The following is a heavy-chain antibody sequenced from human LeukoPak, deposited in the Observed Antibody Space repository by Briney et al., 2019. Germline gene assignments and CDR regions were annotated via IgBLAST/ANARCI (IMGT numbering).Heavy chain of an antibody. CDR2: IKQDGSEK. CDR3: ARAASSGSYYPYYFDY. V-gene: IGHV3-7*01. CDR1: GFTFSSYW. Sequence: GGSLRFSCAASGFTFSSYWMSWVRQAPGKGLEWVANIKQDGSEKYYVDSVKGRFTISRDNAKNSLYLQMNSLRAEDTAVYYCARAASSGSYYPYYFDYWGQGTLVTVSS. J-gene: IGHJ4*02. D-gene: IGHD1-26*01.